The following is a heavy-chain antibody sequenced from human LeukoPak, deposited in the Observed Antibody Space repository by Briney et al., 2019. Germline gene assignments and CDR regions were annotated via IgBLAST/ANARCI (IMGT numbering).Heavy chain of an antibody. V-gene: IGHV3-21*04. CDR3: TRDPRRLDY. CDR2: ISISSSYI. Sequence: PGGSLRLSCAASGFNFSRHSMNWVRQAPGKGLEWVSYISISSSYINYSDSVKGRFTISRDNAKNSLYLQMNSLRAEDTAVYYCTRDPRRLDYWGQGTLVTVSS. J-gene: IGHJ4*02. CDR1: GFNFSRHS.